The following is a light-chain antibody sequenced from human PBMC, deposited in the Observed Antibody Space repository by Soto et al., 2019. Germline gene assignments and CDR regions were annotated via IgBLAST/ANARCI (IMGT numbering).Light chain of an antibody. CDR3: QQYDTFPRT. Sequence: EIVLTQSPGTLSLFPGDRATLSCRASQSLSSNFLAWYQQKPGQAPRLLIYGASRRATDIPDRFSGSGSGTDFALTITRLEPADFAVYFCQQYDTFPRTFGQGTKVEI. CDR2: GAS. J-gene: IGKJ1*01. V-gene: IGKV3-20*01. CDR1: QSLSSNF.